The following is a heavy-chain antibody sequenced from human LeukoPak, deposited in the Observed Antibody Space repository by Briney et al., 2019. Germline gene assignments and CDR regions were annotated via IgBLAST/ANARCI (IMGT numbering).Heavy chain of an antibody. CDR2: IIPMFNTT. D-gene: IGHD3-3*01. V-gene: IGHV1-69*06. J-gene: IGHJ4*02. CDR3: ARVRGSGYYLDY. CDR1: GGTFSSYA. Sequence: ASVKVSCKASGGTFSSYAISWVRQAPGQGLEWMGGIIPMFNTTKYAQKFQDRVTITADKSTSTAYMELSSLRSEDTAVYYCARVRGSGYYLDYWGQGTLVTVSS.